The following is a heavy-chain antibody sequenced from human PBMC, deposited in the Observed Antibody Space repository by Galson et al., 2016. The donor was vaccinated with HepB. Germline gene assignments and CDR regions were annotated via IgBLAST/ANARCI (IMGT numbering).Heavy chain of an antibody. D-gene: IGHD3-22*01. Sequence: SLRLSCAASGFTFSNAWMSWVRQAPGKGLEWVGRIKSKADGGTTDYAAPVKGIFTISRDDSKNALHLQMNSLKTEDTAVYYCTGGVWLVDYWGQGTLVTVSS. CDR1: GFTFSNAW. CDR2: IKSKADGGTT. V-gene: IGHV3-15*01. J-gene: IGHJ4*02. CDR3: TGGVWLVDY.